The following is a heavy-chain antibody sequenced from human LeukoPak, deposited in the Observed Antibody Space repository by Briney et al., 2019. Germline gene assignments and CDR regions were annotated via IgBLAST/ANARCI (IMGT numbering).Heavy chain of an antibody. D-gene: IGHD1-26*01. CDR1: GFTFSNAW. CDR3: SRRIVGVTGPFDY. J-gene: IGHJ4*02. V-gene: IGHV3-15*01. CDR2: IKPKTDGGTT. Sequence: GGSLRLSCAVSGFTFSNAWMSWVRQAPGKGLEWVGRIKPKTDGGTTDYAAPVKGRFTISRDDSKNTLFLQTNSLKAEDTAVYYCSRRIVGVTGPFDYWGQGTLVTVSS.